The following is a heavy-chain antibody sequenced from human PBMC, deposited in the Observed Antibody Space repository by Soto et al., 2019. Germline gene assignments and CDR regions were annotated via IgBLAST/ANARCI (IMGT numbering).Heavy chain of an antibody. V-gene: IGHV1-46*01. Sequence: ASVKVSCKASGYTFTSYYMHWVRQAPGQGLEWMGIINPSGGSTSYAQKFQGRVTMTRDTSTSTVYMELSSLRSEDTAVYYCARDLGSGWYKDWFDPWGQGTLVTVSS. CDR2: INPSGGST. CDR1: GYTFTSYY. D-gene: IGHD6-19*01. CDR3: ARDLGSGWYKDWFDP. J-gene: IGHJ5*02.